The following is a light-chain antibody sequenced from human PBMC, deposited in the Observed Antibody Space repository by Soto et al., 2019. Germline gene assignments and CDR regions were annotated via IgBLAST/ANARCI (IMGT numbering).Light chain of an antibody. Sequence: DIQMTQSPSSLSASVGDRVTITCRASQGISTDLAWYQQKPGKVPKLLIDAASTLQSGVPSRFSGSGSGTDFTLTISRLQPEDVATYYCQNYNSAPLTFGGGTKVEIK. CDR1: QGISTD. V-gene: IGKV1-27*01. J-gene: IGKJ4*01. CDR3: QNYNSAPLT. CDR2: AAS.